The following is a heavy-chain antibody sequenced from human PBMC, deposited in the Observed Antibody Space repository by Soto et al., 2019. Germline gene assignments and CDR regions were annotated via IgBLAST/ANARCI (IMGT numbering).Heavy chain of an antibody. CDR2: IFHSGST. V-gene: IGHV4-59*01. D-gene: IGHD3-9*01. CDR1: GGSIGSYY. CDR3: ACVVEDDSLTGHYRGAGWLYP. J-gene: IGHJ5*02. Sequence: PSETLSLTCTVSGGSIGSYYWSWLRQPPGQGLEWIGYIFHSGSTNYSPSFQRRLTISMDTSKNQFSLKLSPVTAADTAVYYCACVVEDDSLTGHYRGAGWLYPWG.